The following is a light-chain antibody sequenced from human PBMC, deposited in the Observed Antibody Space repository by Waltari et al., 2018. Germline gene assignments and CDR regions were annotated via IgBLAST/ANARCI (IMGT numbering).Light chain of an antibody. V-gene: IGLV2-23*02. CDR2: EIS. J-gene: IGLJ3*02. CDR3: CAYVGYSTWV. CDR1: SSDVGGYNF. Sequence: SALTQPASVSASPGQLITISCTGTSSDVGGYNFVSWYQQHPGKAPQAIIFEISKRPSRVSNRFSGSKSGNTASLTISGLQAEDEANYYCCAYVGYSTWVFGGGTKLTVV.